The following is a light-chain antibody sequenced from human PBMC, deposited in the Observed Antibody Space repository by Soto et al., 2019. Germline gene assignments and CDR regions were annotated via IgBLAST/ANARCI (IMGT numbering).Light chain of an antibody. CDR2: DVS. V-gene: IGLV2-14*01. CDR1: SSDIGAYNY. Sequence: QSVLTKPASVSGSPGQSITISCTGTSSDIGAYNYVSWYQQHPGKAPKLMIYDVSNRPSGVSNRFSGSKSGHTASLTISGLQAEDEADYYCSSYTSSSTVVFGGGTKLTVL. CDR3: SSYTSSSTVV. J-gene: IGLJ2*01.